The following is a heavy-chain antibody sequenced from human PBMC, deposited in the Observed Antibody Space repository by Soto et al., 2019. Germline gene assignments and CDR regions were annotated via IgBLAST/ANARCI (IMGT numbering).Heavy chain of an antibody. V-gene: IGHV3-48*02. CDR3: ARDLRVDSYGPQSLYYYYGMDV. J-gene: IGHJ6*02. Sequence: GGSLRLSCAASGFTFSSYSMNWVRQAPGKGLEWVSYISSSSSTIYYADSVKGRFTISRDNAKNSLYLQMNSLRDEDTAVYYCARDLRVDSYGPQSLYYYYGMDVWGQGTTVTVSS. D-gene: IGHD5-18*01. CDR1: GFTFSSYS. CDR2: ISSSSSTI.